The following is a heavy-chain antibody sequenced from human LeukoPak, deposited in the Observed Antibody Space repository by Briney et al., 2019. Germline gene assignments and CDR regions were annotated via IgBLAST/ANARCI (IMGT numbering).Heavy chain of an antibody. CDR2: IYYTGST. Sequence: PPGTLSLTCTDPGDSMRRSDWSWIRQPPGKGLDWIAHIYYTGSTHYTPSLKGRLTISVDTSKNQFSLKLSSVTAADTAVYYCARVTPLAAAGSDYFDYWGQGTLVTVSS. CDR1: GDSMRRSD. D-gene: IGHD6-25*01. V-gene: IGHV4-59*01. CDR3: ARVTPLAAAGSDYFDY. J-gene: IGHJ4*02.